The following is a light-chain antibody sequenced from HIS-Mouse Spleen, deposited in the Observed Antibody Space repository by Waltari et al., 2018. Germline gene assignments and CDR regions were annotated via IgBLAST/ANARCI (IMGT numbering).Light chain of an antibody. J-gene: IGLJ3*02. CDR1: SSDVGSYNL. CDR3: CSYAGSSTWV. V-gene: IGLV2-23*01. Sequence: QAALTQPASVSGSPGQSITISCTGTSSDVGSYNLVSWYQQHPGKATKLMIYEGSKRPSGVSNRFSGSKSGNTASLTIAGLQAEDEADYYCCSYAGSSTWVFGGGTKLPVL. CDR2: EGS.